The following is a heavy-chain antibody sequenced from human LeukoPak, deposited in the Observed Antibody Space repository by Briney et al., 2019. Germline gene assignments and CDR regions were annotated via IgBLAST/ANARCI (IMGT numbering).Heavy chain of an antibody. J-gene: IGHJ4*02. CDR2: ISTTGGYT. V-gene: IGHV3-23*01. Sequence: PGGSLRLSCVGSGFSFSTYDMGWVRQTPGKGLEWDSAISTTGGYTEDADSVKGRFTISRDNSQNTLFLQMHSLRAEDTAVYYCAKKPATIKFPFDIWGQGTLVTVSP. CDR3: AKKPATIKFPFDI. CDR1: GFSFSTYD. D-gene: IGHD5-24*01.